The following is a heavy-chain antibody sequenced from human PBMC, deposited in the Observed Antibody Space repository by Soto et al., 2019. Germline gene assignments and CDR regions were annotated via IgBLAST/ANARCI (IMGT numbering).Heavy chain of an antibody. D-gene: IGHD3-9*01. V-gene: IGHV3-23*01. CDR2: ISGSGGST. J-gene: IGHJ4*02. CDR1: GLTFSSYA. CDR3: ANDLYDILTGLDY. Sequence: PGGSLRLSCAASGLTFSSYAMSWVRQAPGKGLEWVSAISGSGGSTYYADSVKGRFTISRDNSKNTLYLQMSSLRAEDTAVYYCANDLYDILTGLDYWGQGTLVTVSS.